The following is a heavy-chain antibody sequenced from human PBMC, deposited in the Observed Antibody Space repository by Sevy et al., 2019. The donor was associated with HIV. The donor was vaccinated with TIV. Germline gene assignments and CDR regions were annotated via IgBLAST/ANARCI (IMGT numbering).Heavy chain of an antibody. CDR1: GFTFSNYA. CDR3: AKVDVVVPVADYGLDV. CDR2: ISRSGSST. D-gene: IGHD2-2*01. J-gene: IGHJ6*02. V-gene: IGHV3-23*01. Sequence: GGYLRLSCAASGFTFSNYAMSWVRQAPGKGLEWVSSISRSGSSTEYADSVKGRFTISRDNSMNTLYLQMNSLRAEDTAVYYCAKVDVVVPVADYGLDVWGQGTTVTVSS.